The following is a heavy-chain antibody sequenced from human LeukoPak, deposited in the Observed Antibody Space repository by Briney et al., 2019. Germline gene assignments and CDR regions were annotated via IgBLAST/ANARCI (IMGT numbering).Heavy chain of an antibody. CDR3: AREGTTPLYYFDY. D-gene: IGHD4-11*01. J-gene: IGHJ4*02. CDR1: GGSISSGDYY. CDR2: IYYSGST. V-gene: IGHV4-30-4*01. Sequence: SETLSLTCTVSGGSISSGDYYWSWIRQPPGKGLEWIGYIYYSGSTYYNPSLKSRVTISVDTSKNQFSLKLSSVTAADTAVYYCAREGTTPLYYFDYWGQGTLVTVSS.